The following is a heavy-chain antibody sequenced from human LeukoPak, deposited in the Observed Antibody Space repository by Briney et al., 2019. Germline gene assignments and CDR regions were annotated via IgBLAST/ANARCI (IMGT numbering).Heavy chain of an antibody. CDR3: ARVGPRGDWFDY. CDR2: INSGGSAV. V-gene: IGHV3-48*01. CDR1: GFTLSTYN. D-gene: IGHD1-26*01. Sequence: QTGGSLRLSCAASGFTLSTYNMLWVRQTPGKGLEWLFYINSGGSAVHYADSVKDRFTFSRDNAKDSLYLQLNSLRVEDTGIYYCARVGPRGDWFDYWGQGTRVTVSS. J-gene: IGHJ5*01.